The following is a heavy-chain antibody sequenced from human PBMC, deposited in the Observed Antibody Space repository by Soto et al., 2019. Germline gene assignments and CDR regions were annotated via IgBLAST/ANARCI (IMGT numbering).Heavy chain of an antibody. Sequence: EVQLVESGGGLVQPGGSLILSCAASGFTFSNYWMVWVRQAPRKGLVWVSRIIGDGLYTTYADSVKGRFTISRDNAKNTVYLQMNSRRVEDTAVYYGARGIRGSVTAIDHWGQGTLVTVSS. CDR3: ARGIRGSVTAIDH. V-gene: IGHV3-74*03. CDR2: IIGDGLYT. D-gene: IGHD3-10*01. CDR1: GFTFSNYW. J-gene: IGHJ4*02.